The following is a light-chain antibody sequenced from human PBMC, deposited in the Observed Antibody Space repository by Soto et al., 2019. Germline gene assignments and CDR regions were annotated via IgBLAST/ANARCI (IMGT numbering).Light chain of an antibody. CDR1: QSISSW. J-gene: IGKJ1*01. CDR3: QQYNSYPWT. Sequence: DIQMTQSPSTLSASVGDRVTITCRASQSISSWLAWYQQKPGKAPKLLIYKASSLESGVPSRFSGSGSGTEFTLTISSLQPDDFATYYCQQYNSYPWTVGQGTKVDIX. CDR2: KAS. V-gene: IGKV1-5*03.